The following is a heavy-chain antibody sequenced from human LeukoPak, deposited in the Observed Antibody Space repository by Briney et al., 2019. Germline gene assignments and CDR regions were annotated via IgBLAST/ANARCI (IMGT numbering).Heavy chain of an antibody. CDR2: INYSGST. V-gene: IGHV4-39*01. D-gene: IGHD3-10*01. CDR1: GGSISSSSYY. CDR3: ARLNYGIGDY. Sequence: SETLSLTCTVSGGSISSSSYYWGWIRQPPGKGLEWIGSINYSGSTYYNPSLTSRVTISVDTSKNQFSLKLSSVTAADTAVYYCARLNYGIGDYWGQGTLVTGSS. J-gene: IGHJ4*02.